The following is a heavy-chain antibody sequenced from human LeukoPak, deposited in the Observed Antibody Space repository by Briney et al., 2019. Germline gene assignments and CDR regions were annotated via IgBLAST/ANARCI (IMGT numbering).Heavy chain of an antibody. CDR3: AREIVVVVAATTPYYFDY. J-gene: IGHJ4*02. V-gene: IGHV1-2*02. D-gene: IGHD2-15*01. CDR1: GYTFTGYY. CDR2: INPNSGGT. Sequence: GASVKVSCKASGYTFTGYYMHWVRQAPGQGLEWMGWINPNSGGTNYAQKFQGRVTMTRDTSISTAYMELSRLRSEDTAVYYCAREIVVVVAATTPYYFDYWGQGTLVTVSS.